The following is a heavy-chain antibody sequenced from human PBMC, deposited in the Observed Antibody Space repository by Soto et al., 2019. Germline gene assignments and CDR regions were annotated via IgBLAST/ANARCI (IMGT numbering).Heavy chain of an antibody. J-gene: IGHJ6*03. CDR1: GFTFSSYW. D-gene: IGHD3-3*01. V-gene: IGHV3-7*01. CDR2: IKQDGSEK. CDR3: AREFLEEGYYYYYMEV. Sequence: GGSLRLSCAASGFTFSSYWMSWVRQAPGKGLEWVANIKQDGSEKYYVDSVKGRFTISRDNAKNSLYLQMNSLRAEDTAVYYCAREFLEEGYYYYYMEVWGKGTTVTVSS.